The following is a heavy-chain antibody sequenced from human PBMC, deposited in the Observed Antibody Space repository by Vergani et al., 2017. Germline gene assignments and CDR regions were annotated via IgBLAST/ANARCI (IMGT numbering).Heavy chain of an antibody. CDR1: GFTFSRYW. J-gene: IGHJ4*02. CDR2: INQDGSEK. Sequence: EVQLVESGGGLVQSGGSLRLSCAVSGFTFSRYWMTWVRQAPGKGLEWVANINQDGSEKNYVDPVKGRFTISRDNAKNSLYLQINSLRAEDTAVFYCARXEYCGGDCSSYFEYWGQGILVTVSS. D-gene: IGHD2-21*01. V-gene: IGHV3-7*01. CDR3: ARXEYCGGDCSSYFEY.